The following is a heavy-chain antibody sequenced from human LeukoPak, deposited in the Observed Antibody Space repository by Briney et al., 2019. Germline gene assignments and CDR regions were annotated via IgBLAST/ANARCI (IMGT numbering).Heavy chain of an antibody. J-gene: IGHJ4*02. CDR2: FDPEDGET. V-gene: IGHV1-24*01. CDR3: ATALRFLEWFYYFDY. D-gene: IGHD3-3*01. Sequence: ASVKVSCKVSGYTLTELSMHWVRQAPGKGLEWMGGFDPEDGETIYAQKFQGRVTMTEDTSTDTAYMELSSLRSEDTAVYYCATALRFLEWFYYFDYWGQGTLVTVSS. CDR1: GYTLTELS.